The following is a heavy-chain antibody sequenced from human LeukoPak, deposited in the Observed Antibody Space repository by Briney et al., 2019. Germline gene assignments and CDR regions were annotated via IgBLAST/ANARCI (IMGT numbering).Heavy chain of an antibody. Sequence: PSETLSLTCTVSGGSISSYYWSWIRQPPGKGLEWIGYIYYSGSTNYNPSLKSRVTISVDTSKNQFSLKLSSVTAADTAVYYCARDGTGYNWNSNWFDPWGPGTLVTVSS. J-gene: IGHJ5*02. CDR3: ARDGTGYNWNSNWFDP. D-gene: IGHD1-1*01. CDR2: IYYSGST. V-gene: IGHV4-59*01. CDR1: GGSISSYY.